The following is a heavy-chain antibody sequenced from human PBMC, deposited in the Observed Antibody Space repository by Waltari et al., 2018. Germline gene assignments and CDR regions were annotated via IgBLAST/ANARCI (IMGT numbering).Heavy chain of an antibody. CDR3: AKKVDAMDWFDP. V-gene: IGHV4-28*07. CDR2: IHYDGSA. Sequence: QVQLQESGPGLVKPSDTLSLTCAVSSYSISSNNYWGWIRQSPEKGLEWIVYIHYDGSAYYNPSLKSRVTMSVDTSKNPFSLELSSVTAMDTAVYYCAKKVDAMDWFDPWGPGTLVTVSS. J-gene: IGHJ5*02. CDR1: SYSISSNNY.